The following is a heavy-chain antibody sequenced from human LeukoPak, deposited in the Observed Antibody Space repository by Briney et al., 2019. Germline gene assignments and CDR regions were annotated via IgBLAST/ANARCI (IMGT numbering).Heavy chain of an antibody. J-gene: IGHJ5*02. CDR1: GGSISNYY. Sequence: SETLSLTCTVSGGSISNYYWSWIRQPPGKGLEWIGYIYYRGSTNYNPSLKSRVTISGDTSKNQLSLKLTSVTAADTAVYYCARDHDSSGYYYVGGWFDPWGQGTLVTVSS. CDR2: IYYRGST. V-gene: IGHV4-59*01. CDR3: ARDHDSSGYYYVGGWFDP. D-gene: IGHD3-22*01.